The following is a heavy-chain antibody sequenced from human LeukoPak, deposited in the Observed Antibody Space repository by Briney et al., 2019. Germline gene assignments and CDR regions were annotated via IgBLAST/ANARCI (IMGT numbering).Heavy chain of an antibody. J-gene: IGHJ4*02. CDR1: GGTFSSYA. Sequence: SVKVSCKASGGTFSSYANSWVRQAPGQGLEWMGGIIPIFGTANYAQKFQGRVTITADESTSTAYMELSSLRSEDTAVYYCARDWSYYDSSGSLTYTFDYWGQGTLVTVSS. V-gene: IGHV1-69*13. CDR2: IIPIFGTA. D-gene: IGHD3-22*01. CDR3: ARDWSYYDSSGSLTYTFDY.